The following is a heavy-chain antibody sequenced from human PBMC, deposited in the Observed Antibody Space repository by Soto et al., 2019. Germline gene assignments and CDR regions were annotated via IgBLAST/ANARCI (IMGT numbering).Heavy chain of an antibody. D-gene: IGHD3-3*01. CDR1: GDSITSGTYF. CDR3: ARDFRTRYDFWSGYSNWYDP. V-gene: IGHV4-30-4*01. CDR2: VNYSGNT. J-gene: IGHJ5*02. Sequence: PSETLSLTCTVSGDSITSGTYFWSWIRQPPGKGLERIGDVNYSGNTYYVPSLKSRVTISLDTSKNQFSLKLSSVTAADTAAYYCARDFRTRYDFWSGYSNWYDPWGQGTRVTVSS.